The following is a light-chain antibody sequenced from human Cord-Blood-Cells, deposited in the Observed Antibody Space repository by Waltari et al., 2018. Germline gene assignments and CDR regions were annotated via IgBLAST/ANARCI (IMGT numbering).Light chain of an antibody. CDR1: SSDVGGYNY. J-gene: IGLJ2*01. V-gene: IGLV2-14*01. CDR3: SSYTSSSTVV. CDR2: DVS. Sequence: QSALTQPASVSGSPGQSITISCTGTSSDVGGYNYVSWYQQHPGKAPKLMIYDVSNRPAGVSNRSSGSKSGNTASLTISVLQADDEAYYYCSSYTSSSTVVFGGGTKLTVL.